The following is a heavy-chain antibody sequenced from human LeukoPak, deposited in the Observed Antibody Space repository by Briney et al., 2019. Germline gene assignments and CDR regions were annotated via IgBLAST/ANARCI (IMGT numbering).Heavy chain of an antibody. J-gene: IGHJ6*03. CDR1: GFTFSSHG. V-gene: IGHV3-23*01. CDR2: ISPSGGIT. Sequence: GGSLRLSCAASGFTFSSHGMNWVRQAPGKGLEWVSGISPSGGITYYTDSVKGRFTISRDNSKNTLYLQMNSLRAQDTAVFYCAKGSKALIITRDHYMDVWGKGTTVTISS. D-gene: IGHD3-3*01. CDR3: AKGSKALIITRDHYMDV.